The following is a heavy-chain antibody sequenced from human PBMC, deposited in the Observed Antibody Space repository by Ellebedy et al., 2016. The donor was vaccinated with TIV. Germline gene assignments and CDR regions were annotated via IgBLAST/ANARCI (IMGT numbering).Heavy chain of an antibody. D-gene: IGHD1-26*01. V-gene: IGHV1-69*06. Sequence: SVKVSCXASGCTFSSYAISWVRQAPGQGLEWMGGIIPIFGTANYAQKFQGRVTITADKSTSTAYMELSSLRSEDTAVYYCARVKGGSSTYELDVWGQGTTVTVSS. J-gene: IGHJ6*02. CDR1: GCTFSSYA. CDR2: IIPIFGTA. CDR3: ARVKGGSSTYELDV.